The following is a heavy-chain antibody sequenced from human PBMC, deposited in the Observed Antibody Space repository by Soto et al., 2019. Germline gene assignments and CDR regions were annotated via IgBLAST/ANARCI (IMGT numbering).Heavy chain of an antibody. J-gene: IGHJ4*02. Sequence: QVQLVESGGGVGQPGRSLRLSCAASGFTFSSYGMHWVRQAPGKGLEWVAVIWYDGSNKYYADSVKGRVTISRDNSKNTLYLQMNSLRAEDTAVYYCAKGNSSSYDYWGQGTLVTVSS. V-gene: IGHV3-33*06. D-gene: IGHD6-6*01. CDR3: AKGNSSSYDY. CDR2: IWYDGSNK. CDR1: GFTFSSYG.